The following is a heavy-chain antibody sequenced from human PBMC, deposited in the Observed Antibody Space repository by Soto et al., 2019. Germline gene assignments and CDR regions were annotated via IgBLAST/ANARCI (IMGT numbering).Heavy chain of an antibody. V-gene: IGHV1-8*01. D-gene: IGHD3-10*01. CDR1: GYTFTSYD. CDR2: MNPNSGNT. J-gene: IGHJ5*02. Sequence: ASVKVSCKASGYTFTSYDINWVRQATGQGLEWMGWMNPNSGNTGYAQKFQGRVTMTRNTSISTAYMELSSLRSEDTAVYYRARRWFGELSVWFDPWGQGTLVTVSS. CDR3: ARRWFGELSVWFDP.